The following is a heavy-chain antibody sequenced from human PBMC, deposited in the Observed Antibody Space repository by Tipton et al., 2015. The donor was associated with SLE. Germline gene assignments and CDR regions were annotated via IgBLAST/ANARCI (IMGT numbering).Heavy chain of an antibody. D-gene: IGHD6-19*01. CDR2: INSDGRSK. J-gene: IGHJ6*03. Sequence: GSLRLSCAASGFTFSSNWMHWGRQAPGKGPVWVSRINSDGRSKTYADSVKGRFIISRDNAKNTLYLQMNSLRAEDTAVYYCARQNSSGWARVYMDVWGKGSTVSVSS. CDR3: ARQNSSGWARVYMDV. CDR1: GFTFSSNW. V-gene: IGHV3-74*01.